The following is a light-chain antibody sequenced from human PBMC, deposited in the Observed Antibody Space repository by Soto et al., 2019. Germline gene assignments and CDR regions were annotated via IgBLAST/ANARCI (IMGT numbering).Light chain of an antibody. CDR3: SSHAGSNNFVV. CDR1: SSDVGGYNY. V-gene: IGLV2-8*01. J-gene: IGLJ2*01. Sequence: QSVLTQPPSASGSPGQSVTISCTGTSSDVGGYNYVSWYQQHPGKAPKLMIYEVSKRPSGVPDRFSGSKSGNTASLTVSGLQAEDEADYDCSSHAGSNNFVVFGGGTKLTVL. CDR2: EVS.